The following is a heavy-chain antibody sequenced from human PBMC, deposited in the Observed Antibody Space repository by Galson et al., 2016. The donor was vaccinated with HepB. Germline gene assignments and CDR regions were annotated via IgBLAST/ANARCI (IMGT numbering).Heavy chain of an antibody. Sequence: SLRLSCAASGFAFSDFGMHWARQAPGKGLEWVALIWYDGSNKHYADSVKGRFTISRDNSKNTLYLQMNSLRADDTAVYYCAKESGLWNVKTDFDYWGQGTVVTVSS. J-gene: IGHJ4*02. CDR1: GFAFSDFG. D-gene: IGHD1-1*01. CDR2: IWYDGSNK. V-gene: IGHV3-33*06. CDR3: AKESGLWNVKTDFDY.